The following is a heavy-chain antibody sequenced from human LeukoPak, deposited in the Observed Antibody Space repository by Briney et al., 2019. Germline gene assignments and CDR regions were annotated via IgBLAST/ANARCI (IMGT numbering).Heavy chain of an antibody. Sequence: GRSLRLSCAASGFTFDDYAMHWVRQAPGKGLEWVSGISWNSGTIGYADSVKGRFTISRDNAKNSLYLQMNSLRAADTALYYCTKDHAAAGQYYYYGMDVWGQGTTVTVSS. D-gene: IGHD6-13*01. CDR2: ISWNSGTI. CDR3: TKDHAAAGQYYYYGMDV. J-gene: IGHJ6*02. CDR1: GFTFDDYA. V-gene: IGHV3-9*01.